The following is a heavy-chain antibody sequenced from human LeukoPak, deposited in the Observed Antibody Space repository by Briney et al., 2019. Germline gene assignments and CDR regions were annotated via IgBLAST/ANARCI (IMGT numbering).Heavy chain of an antibody. CDR3: ARVAIVAFDI. V-gene: IGHV3-48*03. D-gene: IGHD2-2*03. CDR1: GFTFSGYE. Sequence: GGSLRLSCAASGFTFSGYEMNWVRQAPGKGLEWVSYISSSGSTIYYADSAKGRFTISRDNAKNSLYLQMNSLRAEDTAVYYCARVAIVAFDIWGKGTMVAVSS. J-gene: IGHJ3*02. CDR2: ISSSGSTI.